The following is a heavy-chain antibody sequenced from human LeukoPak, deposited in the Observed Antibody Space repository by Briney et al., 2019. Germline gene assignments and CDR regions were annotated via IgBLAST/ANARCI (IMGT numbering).Heavy chain of an antibody. D-gene: IGHD1-26*01. J-gene: IGHJ3*02. CDR3: ARPHDGGSYSNDAFDI. CDR1: GYTFTDYY. CDR2: INPDSGGT. Sequence: ASVKVSCKASGYTFTDYYMHWVRQAPGQGLEWMGWINPDSGGTRYSQKFQGRVTMTRDTSINTVYMELSRLRSDDTAVCYCARPHDGGSYSNDAFDIWGQGTMVTVSS. V-gene: IGHV1-2*02.